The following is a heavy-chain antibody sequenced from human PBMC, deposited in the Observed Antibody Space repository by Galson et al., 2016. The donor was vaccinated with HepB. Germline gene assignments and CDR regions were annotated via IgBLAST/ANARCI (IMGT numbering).Heavy chain of an antibody. Sequence: SLRLSCAASGFTFIGYAMSWVRQAPGKGLEWVSSISGSDITYYADSVKGRFTISRDNSRTTVYLQMNTLRAEDTAVYYCAMRIGRDGYATGFDYWGQGTLVTVSS. D-gene: IGHD5-24*01. CDR1: GFTFIGYA. CDR2: ISGSDIT. J-gene: IGHJ4*02. CDR3: AMRIGRDGYATGFDY. V-gene: IGHV3-23*01.